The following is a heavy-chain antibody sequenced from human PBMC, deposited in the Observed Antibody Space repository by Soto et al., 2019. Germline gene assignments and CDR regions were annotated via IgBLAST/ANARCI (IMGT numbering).Heavy chain of an antibody. D-gene: IGHD3-9*01. CDR2: ISAYNGNT. Sequence: GASVKVSCKASGYTFTSYGISWVRQAPGQGLEWMGWISAYNGNTNYAQKLQGRVTMTTDTSTSTAYMELRSLRSDDTAVYYCAREQAGLQYFDWLLTVEYNYYGMDVWGQGTTVTVSS. CDR1: GYTFTSYG. J-gene: IGHJ6*02. V-gene: IGHV1-18*04. CDR3: AREQAGLQYFDWLLTVEYNYYGMDV.